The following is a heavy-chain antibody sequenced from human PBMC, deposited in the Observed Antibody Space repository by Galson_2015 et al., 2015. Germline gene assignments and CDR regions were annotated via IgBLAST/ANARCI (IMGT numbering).Heavy chain of an antibody. Sequence: SLRLSCAASGFTLSTYVMHWVRQAPGKGLEWVAVIWYDGSNKFYGESVKGRFTISRDNSKDALYVGMNSLRADDTAVYYCARGHGRERRRDYYYMDVWGKGTTVTVSS. J-gene: IGHJ6*03. CDR1: GFTLSTYV. CDR3: ARGHGRERRRDYYYMDV. CDR2: IWYDGSNK. D-gene: IGHD1-1*01. V-gene: IGHV3-33*01.